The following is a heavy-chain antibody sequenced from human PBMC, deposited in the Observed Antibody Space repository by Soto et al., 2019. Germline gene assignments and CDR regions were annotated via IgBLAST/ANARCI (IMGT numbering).Heavy chain of an antibody. Sequence: SPRLSCSAPGFSFSRYDMQWARQATDKGLEWVSAIGTAGDTYYPGSVKGRFTISRENAKNSLYLQMNSLRAGDTAVYYCARSPPGGYHYYYGMDVWGQGT. CDR3: ARSPPGGYHYYYGMDV. J-gene: IGHJ6*02. CDR1: GFSFSRYD. CDR2: IGTAGDT. V-gene: IGHV3-13*04. D-gene: IGHD3-22*01.